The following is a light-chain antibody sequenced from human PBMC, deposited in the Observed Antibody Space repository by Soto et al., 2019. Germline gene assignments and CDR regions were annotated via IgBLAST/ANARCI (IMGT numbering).Light chain of an antibody. CDR1: SSNIGNNF. Sequence: QSVLTQPPSVSAAPGQKVTISCSGSSSNIGNNFVSWYQQLPGTAPKLLIYDNNKRPSGVPDRFSGSNFGTSATLGITGLQTGDEADYYCGAWDSSLSAVVFGRGTKLTVL. J-gene: IGLJ2*01. CDR2: DNN. CDR3: GAWDSSLSAVV. V-gene: IGLV1-51*01.